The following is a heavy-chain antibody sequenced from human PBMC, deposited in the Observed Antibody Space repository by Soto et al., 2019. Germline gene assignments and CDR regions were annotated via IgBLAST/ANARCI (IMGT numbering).Heavy chain of an antibody. CDR2: ISAYSGNT. CDR1: GYTFTTYD. CDR3: ARVVKAGDYGDYGRYYFDY. D-gene: IGHD4-17*01. Sequence: QVQLVQSGAEVKKPGASVKVSCKASGYTFTTYDITWVRQAPGQGLEWVGWISAYSGNTNYAQKLQGRLTVTTDTSTNTAYMDLRSLRSDDTAVYYCARVVKAGDYGDYGRYYFDYWGHGTLVTVSS. V-gene: IGHV1-18*04. J-gene: IGHJ4*01.